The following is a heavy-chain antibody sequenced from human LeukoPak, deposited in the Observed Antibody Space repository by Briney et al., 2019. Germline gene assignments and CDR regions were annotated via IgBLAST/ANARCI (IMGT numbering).Heavy chain of an antibody. CDR2: INPNSGGT. CDR1: GYTFTGYY. Sequence: GASVKVSCKASGYTFTGYYMHWVRQAPGQGLKWMGWINPNSGGTNYAQKFQGRVTMTRDTSISTAYMELSRLRSDDTAVYYCARASWGYSYGYGYFDYWGQGTLVTVSS. J-gene: IGHJ4*02. D-gene: IGHD5-18*01. CDR3: ARASWGYSYGYGYFDY. V-gene: IGHV1-2*02.